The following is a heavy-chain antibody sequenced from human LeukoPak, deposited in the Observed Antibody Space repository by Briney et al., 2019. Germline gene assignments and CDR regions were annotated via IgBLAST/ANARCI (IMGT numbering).Heavy chain of an antibody. J-gene: IGHJ4*02. CDR3: ASALDYYDSSGYYY. V-gene: IGHV4-39*07. Sequence: SETLSLTCTVSGGSISSSSYYWGWIRQPPGKGLERIGSIYYSGSTYYNPSLKSRVTISVDTSKNQFSLKLSSVTAADTAVYYCASALDYYDSSGYYYWGQGTLVTVSS. D-gene: IGHD3-22*01. CDR1: GGSISSSSYY. CDR2: IYYSGST.